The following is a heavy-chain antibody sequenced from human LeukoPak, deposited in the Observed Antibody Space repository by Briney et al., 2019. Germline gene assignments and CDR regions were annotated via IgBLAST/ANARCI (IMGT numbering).Heavy chain of an antibody. Sequence: SETLSLTCTVSGGSISSYYWGWIRQPPGKGLEWIGEINHGGSTNYNPSLKSRVTISVDTSKNQLSLKVNSVTAADTAVYYCARVAAGIGFFQHWGQGTLVTVSS. CDR2: INHGGST. J-gene: IGHJ1*01. CDR3: ARVAAGIGFFQH. V-gene: IGHV4-34*01. CDR1: GGSISSYY. D-gene: IGHD6-13*01.